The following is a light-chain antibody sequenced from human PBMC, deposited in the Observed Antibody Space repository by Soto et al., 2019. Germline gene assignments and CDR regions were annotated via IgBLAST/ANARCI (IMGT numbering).Light chain of an antibody. CDR3: QSYDSSLSGRWV. CDR1: SSNIGAGYD. J-gene: IGLJ3*02. Sequence: QSVLTQPPSVSGAPGQRVTISSTGSSSNIGAGYDVHWYQQLPGTAPKLLIYGNSNRPSGVPDRFSGSKSGTSASLAITGLQAEDEADYYCQSYDSSLSGRWVFGGGTKVTVL. V-gene: IGLV1-40*01. CDR2: GNS.